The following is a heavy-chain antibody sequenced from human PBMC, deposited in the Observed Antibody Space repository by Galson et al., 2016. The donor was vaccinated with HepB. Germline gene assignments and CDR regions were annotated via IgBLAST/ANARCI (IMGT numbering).Heavy chain of an antibody. CDR2: IDASDSYS. V-gene: IGHV5-10-1*01. D-gene: IGHD5-18*01. CDR3: ARRWGNSLGYGF. J-gene: IGHJ4*02. Sequence: QSGAEVKKPGESLRISCKVSGYNFTTYWISWVRQMPGKGLEYMGRIDASDSYSDYSPSFQGHVTISADKSISTAYLQWSSLKASDTAINFCARRWGNSLGYGFWGQGTLVTVSS. CDR1: GYNFTTYW.